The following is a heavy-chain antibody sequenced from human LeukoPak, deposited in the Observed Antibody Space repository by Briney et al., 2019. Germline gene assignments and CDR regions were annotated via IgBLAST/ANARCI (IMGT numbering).Heavy chain of an antibody. Sequence: GGSLRLSCAASGFPFSSYAMSWVRQAPGKGLEWVSAISGSGGSTYYADSVKGRFTISRDNSKNTLYLQMNSLRAEDTAVYYCAKGGDIVVVPAAPYYYYGMDVWGQGTTVTVSS. J-gene: IGHJ6*02. CDR2: ISGSGGST. D-gene: IGHD2-2*01. CDR3: AKGGDIVVVPAAPYYYYGMDV. V-gene: IGHV3-23*01. CDR1: GFPFSSYA.